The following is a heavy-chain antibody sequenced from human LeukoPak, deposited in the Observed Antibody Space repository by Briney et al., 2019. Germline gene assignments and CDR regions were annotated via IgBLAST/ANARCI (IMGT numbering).Heavy chain of an antibody. J-gene: IGHJ6*03. D-gene: IGHD1/OR15-1a*01. Sequence: SETLSLTCTVSGGSISSSSYYWGWIRQPPGKGLEWIGSIYYSGSTYYNPSLKSRVTISVDTSKNQFSLKLSSVTAADTAVYYCARHNKGIDYYYYYYMDVWGKGTTVTISS. CDR2: IYYSGST. CDR1: GGSISSSSYY. CDR3: ARHNKGIDYYYYYYMDV. V-gene: IGHV4-39*01.